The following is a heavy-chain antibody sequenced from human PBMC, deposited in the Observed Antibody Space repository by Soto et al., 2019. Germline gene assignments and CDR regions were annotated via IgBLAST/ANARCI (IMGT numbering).Heavy chain of an antibody. V-gene: IGHV1-69*01. D-gene: IGHD5-18*01. Sequence: QVQLVQSGAEVKKPGSSVKVSCKASGGTFNSYAISWVRQVPGQGPEWMGGIIPNFGTVNYAQKFQGRVTIIADESTSSAYMELRSLRSDDTAVYYCARDLGLYVDTYMSTEYYGMDDWGQGTAVTVSS. J-gene: IGHJ6*02. CDR1: GGTFNSYA. CDR2: IIPNFGTV. CDR3: ARDLGLYVDTYMSTEYYGMDD.